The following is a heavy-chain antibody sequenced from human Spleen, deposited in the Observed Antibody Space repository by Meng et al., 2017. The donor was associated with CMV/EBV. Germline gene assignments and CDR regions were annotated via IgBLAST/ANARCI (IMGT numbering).Heavy chain of an antibody. CDR3: ARPGGTYYWYFDY. CDR1: GGSISSSSYY. Sequence: SETLSLTCTVSGGSISSSSYYWAWIRQPPGKGLEWIGSIYYSGSTYYNASLNSRVTMSVDTSKNHFSLKLTSVTAADTAVYYCARPGGTYYWYFDYWGQGTLVTVSS. CDR2: IYYSGST. D-gene: IGHD1-26*01. J-gene: IGHJ4*02. V-gene: IGHV4-39*02.